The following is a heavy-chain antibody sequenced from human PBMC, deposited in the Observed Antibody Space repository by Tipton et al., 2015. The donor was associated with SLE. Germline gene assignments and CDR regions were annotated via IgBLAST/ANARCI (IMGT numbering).Heavy chain of an antibody. CDR2: IYTSGIT. D-gene: IGHD3-10*01. Sequence: TLSLTCTVSGGSISSSSYDWGWTRQPAGKRLVWLVRIYTSGITNYNPSLKRRVTISLDTSKNQFSLKLISVTAADTAVYYCARHVVRRYGDSFDIWGQGTMVTVSS. CDR1: GGSISSSSYD. CDR3: ARHVVRRYGDSFDI. V-gene: IGHV4-61*02. J-gene: IGHJ3*02.